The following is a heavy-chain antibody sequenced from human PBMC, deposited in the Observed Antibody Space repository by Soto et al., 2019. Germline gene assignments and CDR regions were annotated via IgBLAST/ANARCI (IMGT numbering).Heavy chain of an antibody. Sequence: SETLSRTCNVSGGSVSSYSWSWIRQPPGKGLEWIGYIFYSGTTTYNPSLRSRVTISVDTSKNQFSLKLNSVTAADTAVYYCARGDSIGWPTGYFDYWGQGTLVTVSS. V-gene: IGHV4-59*02. CDR3: ARGDSIGWPTGYFDY. CDR1: GGSVSSYS. J-gene: IGHJ4*02. D-gene: IGHD6-19*01. CDR2: IFYSGTT.